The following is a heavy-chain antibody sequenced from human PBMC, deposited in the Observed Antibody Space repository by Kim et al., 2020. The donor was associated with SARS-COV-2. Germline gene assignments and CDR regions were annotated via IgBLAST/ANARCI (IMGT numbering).Heavy chain of an antibody. D-gene: IGHD6-13*01. V-gene: IGHV3-30*01. CDR3: ARVARPSGPNPAGIAAAFDY. Sequence: RFTISRDNSKNTLYLQMNSLRAEDTAVYYCARVARPSGPNPAGIAAAFDYWGQGTLVTVSS. J-gene: IGHJ4*02.